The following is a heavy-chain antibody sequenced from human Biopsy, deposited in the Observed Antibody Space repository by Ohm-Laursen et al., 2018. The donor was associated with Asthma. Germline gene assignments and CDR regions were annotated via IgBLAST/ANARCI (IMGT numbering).Heavy chain of an antibody. D-gene: IGHD3-22*01. CDR2: FYYCGST. V-gene: IGHV4-31*03. CDR1: YGSITSGGYY. Sequence: TLSLTCTVSYGSITSGGYYWTWIRQHPGKGLEWIVFFYYCGSTYYNPSLKSRVSISIDTSKNQFSLKLSSVTAADTAVYYCARAQDYYDSRGYYRSFDYWGQGTLVTVSS. CDR3: ARAQDYYDSRGYYRSFDY. J-gene: IGHJ4*02.